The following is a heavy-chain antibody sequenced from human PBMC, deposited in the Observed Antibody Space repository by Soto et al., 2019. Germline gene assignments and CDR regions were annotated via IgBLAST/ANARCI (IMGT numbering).Heavy chain of an antibody. V-gene: IGHV4-30-2*01. CDR2: IYHSGST. CDR3: AREGLYGAGSCGY. CDR1: GGSISSGGYS. J-gene: IGHJ4*02. D-gene: IGHD3-10*01. Sequence: QLQLQESGSGLVKPSQTLSLTCAVSGGSISSGGYSWSWIRQPPGKGLEWIGYIYHSGSTYYNPSLKSRVTIVVERSTGLSALKLGSVSAADTSVYYCAREGLYGAGSCGYWCPGTLVTVSS.